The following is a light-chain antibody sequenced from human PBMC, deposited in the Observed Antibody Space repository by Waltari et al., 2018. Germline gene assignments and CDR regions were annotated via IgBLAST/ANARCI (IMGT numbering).Light chain of an antibody. J-gene: IGLJ3*02. V-gene: IGLV1-44*01. Sequence: QSVLTQPPSASGTPGQRVTISCSGSSPNIASNTVNWYQQLPGTAPKPLIYSNNQRPSGVPDRFSGSKSGTSASLAISGLQSEDEADYYCAAWDDSLNGRVFGGGTKLTVL. CDR3: AAWDDSLNGRV. CDR1: SPNIASNT. CDR2: SNN.